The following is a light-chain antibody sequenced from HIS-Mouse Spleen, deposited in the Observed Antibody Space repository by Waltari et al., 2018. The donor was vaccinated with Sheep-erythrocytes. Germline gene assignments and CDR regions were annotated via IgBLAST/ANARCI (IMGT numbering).Light chain of an antibody. J-gene: IGLJ2*01. V-gene: IGLV2-23*03. CDR2: EGS. CDR1: SSYVGRYNL. CDR3: CSYAGSSTFHVV. Sequence: QSALTQPASVSGSPGQSITIPCTGTSSYVGRYNLVSWYQQHPGKAPKLMIYEGSKRPSGVSNRFSGSKSGNTASLTISGLQAEDEADYYCCSYAGSSTFHVVFGGGTKLTVL.